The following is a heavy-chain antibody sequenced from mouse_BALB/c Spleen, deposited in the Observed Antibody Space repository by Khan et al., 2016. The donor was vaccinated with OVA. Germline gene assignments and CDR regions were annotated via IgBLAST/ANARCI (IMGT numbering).Heavy chain of an antibody. J-gene: IGHJ1*01. CDR3: ARSYWYYWYIYV. V-gene: IGHV9-4*02. D-gene: IGHD1-1*01. CDR2: INTHSGVP. CDR1: GYTFTTVG. Sequence: QIQLVQSGPELKKPGETVRISCKASGYTFTTVGMQWVQKMPGKGLKWIGWINTHSGVPKYAEDFKGRFAISLETSASTVYLQIRNLKNEEAASYVCARSYWYYWYIYVWVAGTMVIVSS.